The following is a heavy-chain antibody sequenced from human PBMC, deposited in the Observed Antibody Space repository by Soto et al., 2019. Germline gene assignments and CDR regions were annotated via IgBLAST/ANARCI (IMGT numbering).Heavy chain of an antibody. J-gene: IGHJ4*02. CDR2: IYYSGST. D-gene: IGHD4-17*01. Sequence: QVQLQESGPGLVKPSQTLSLTCTVSGGSISSGDYYWSWIRQPPGKGLEWIGYIYYSGSTYYNPSPKCRVTTSVDTSKNQFSLKLSSVTAADTAVYYCARAHGDSYFDYWGQGTLVTVSS. CDR1: GGSISSGDYY. CDR3: ARAHGDSYFDY. V-gene: IGHV4-30-4*01.